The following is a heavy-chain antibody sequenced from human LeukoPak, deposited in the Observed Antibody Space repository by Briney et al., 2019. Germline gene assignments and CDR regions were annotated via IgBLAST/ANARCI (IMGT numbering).Heavy chain of an antibody. CDR2: GYYSGST. D-gene: IGHD1-26*01. V-gene: IGHV4-59*08. Sequence: SETLSLTCTVSGGSISSYYWSWIRQPPKKGLEWIGYGYYSGSTNYNPSLKSRVTISVDTTKNQFSLKLSSVTATDTAVYYCARYTRGRNGMDVWGQGTTVTVSS. J-gene: IGHJ6*02. CDR1: GGSISSYY. CDR3: ARYTRGRNGMDV.